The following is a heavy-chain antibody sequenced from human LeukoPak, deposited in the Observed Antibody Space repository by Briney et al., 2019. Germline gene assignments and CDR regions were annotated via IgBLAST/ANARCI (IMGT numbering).Heavy chain of an antibody. J-gene: IGHJ4*02. D-gene: IGHD5-12*01. CDR2: IWYDGSQK. CDR3: ARDESGYEINYLRY. Sequence: GGSLRLSCAASGFTFNRFAINGVRQAPGKGLEWVAIIWYDGSQKHYGDSVKGRFTVSRDNSKNTVYLQMHSLRAEDTAMYYCARDESGYEINYLRYWGQGPPVIVSS. V-gene: IGHV3-33*07. CDR1: GFTFNRFA.